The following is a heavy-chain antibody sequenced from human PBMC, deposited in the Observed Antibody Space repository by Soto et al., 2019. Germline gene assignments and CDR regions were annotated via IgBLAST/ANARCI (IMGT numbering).Heavy chain of an antibody. V-gene: IGHV3-7*02. CDR3: XXXXXXXXXSXXYSX. CDR1: GFTFSSYW. J-gene: IGHJ4*02. CDR2: IKKDGSQK. Sequence: GGSLRLSCAASGFTFSSYWMSWVRQAPGKGLEWVANIKKDGSQKWYGDSVKGRFTISRDNTKKSLYLQMNSLRAEDTAVYDXXXXXXXXXXSXXYSXWGQG. D-gene: IGHD3-22*01.